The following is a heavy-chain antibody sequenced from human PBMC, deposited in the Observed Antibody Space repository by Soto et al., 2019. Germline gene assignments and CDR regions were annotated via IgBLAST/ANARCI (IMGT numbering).Heavy chain of an antibody. CDR2: IGTSGGST. Sequence: GGSLRLSCAASGFTFSNYAMSWVRQAPGKGLEWVSSIGTSGGSTYYADSVKGRFTISRDNSKNTLYLEMNSLRAEDTAVYYCAKMPSYSSSWYYFDPWGQGTLVTVSS. CDR3: AKMPSYSSSWYYFDP. CDR1: GFTFSNYA. D-gene: IGHD6-13*01. V-gene: IGHV3-23*01. J-gene: IGHJ4*02.